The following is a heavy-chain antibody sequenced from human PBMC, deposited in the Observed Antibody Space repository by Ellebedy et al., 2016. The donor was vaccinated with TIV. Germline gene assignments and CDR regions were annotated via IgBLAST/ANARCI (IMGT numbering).Heavy chain of an antibody. Sequence: MPSETLSLTCTVSGGSISSSSYYWGWIRQPPGKGLEWIGSIYYSGSTYYNPSLKSRVTISVDTSKNQFSLKLSSVTTADTAVYYCARQIAVAGEPYYFDYWGQGTLVTVSS. V-gene: IGHV4-39*01. J-gene: IGHJ4*02. CDR2: IYYSGST. D-gene: IGHD6-19*01. CDR1: GGSISSSSYY. CDR3: ARQIAVAGEPYYFDY.